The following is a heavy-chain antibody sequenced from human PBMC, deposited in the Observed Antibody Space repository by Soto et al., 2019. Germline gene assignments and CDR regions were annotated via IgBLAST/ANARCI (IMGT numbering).Heavy chain of an antibody. J-gene: IGHJ3*02. D-gene: IGHD6-19*01. CDR3: ARDQGAGLDAFDI. Sequence: QVQLVESGGGVVQPGRSLRLSCAASGFNFSSYCMHWVRQAPGKGLEWVAVIWYDGSNKYYADSVKGRYTIARDNSKNTLSLQMNSLRGEDTAVYYCARDQGAGLDAFDIWGQGTIVTVSS. CDR2: IWYDGSNK. CDR1: GFNFSSYC. V-gene: IGHV3-33*01.